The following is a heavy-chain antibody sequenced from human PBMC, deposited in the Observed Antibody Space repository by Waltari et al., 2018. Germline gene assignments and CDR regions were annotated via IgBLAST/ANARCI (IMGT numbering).Heavy chain of an antibody. D-gene: IGHD5-12*01. V-gene: IGHV4-39*01. CDR1: GSSITSHRHS. J-gene: IGHJ3*01. CDR3: ATYIGASVGTAAFDV. Sequence: QLQLQESGPRLVRPSETLSLICRVSGSSITSHRHSWAWIRQSPGQGREWIGTVSSSGTTYISPSLKSRVSVSRDTSKNQVSLILGSVTAADMAVYYCATYIGASVGTAAFDVWGQGTMVTVSS. CDR2: VSSSGTT.